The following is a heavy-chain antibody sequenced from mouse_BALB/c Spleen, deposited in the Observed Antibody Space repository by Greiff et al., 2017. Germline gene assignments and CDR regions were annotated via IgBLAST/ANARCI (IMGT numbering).Heavy chain of an antibody. V-gene: IGHV5-6-5*01. Sequence: EVKLMESGGGLVKPGGSLKLSCAASGFTFSSYAMSWVRQTPEKRLEWVASISSGGSTYYPDSVKGRFTISRDNARNILYLQMSSLRSEDTAMYYCAREGYDYDEAYWGQGTLVTVSA. CDR1: GFTFSSYA. CDR2: ISSGGST. CDR3: AREGYDYDEAY. D-gene: IGHD2-4*01. J-gene: IGHJ3*01.